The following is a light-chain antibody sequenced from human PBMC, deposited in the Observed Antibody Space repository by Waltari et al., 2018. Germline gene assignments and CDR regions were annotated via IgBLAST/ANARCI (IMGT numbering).Light chain of an antibody. V-gene: IGKV1-5*03. CDR2: DST. CDR1: QTISRW. J-gene: IGKJ1*01. Sequence: IQMTQSPSTLSASVGARVTLTCRATQTISRWVAWYQQKPGKAPVLLIYDSTELQSGVPSRFSGSGSGTDFTLTITSLQPDDSATYYCQHYNTYSTWTFGQGTKVDI. CDR3: QHYNTYSTWT.